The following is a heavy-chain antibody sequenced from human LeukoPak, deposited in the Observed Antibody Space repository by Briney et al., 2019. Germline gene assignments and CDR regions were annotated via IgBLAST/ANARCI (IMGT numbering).Heavy chain of an antibody. Sequence: GGSLRLSCAGSGFIGSSISMSWVRQAPGKGLEWVSSISSSSSYIYYADSVKGRFTISRDNAKNSLYLQMNSLRAEDTAVYYCARGGSGSYYHLFDYWGQGTLVTVSS. V-gene: IGHV3-21*01. J-gene: IGHJ4*02. CDR2: ISSSSSYI. CDR1: GFIGSSIS. D-gene: IGHD3-10*01. CDR3: ARGGSGSYYHLFDY.